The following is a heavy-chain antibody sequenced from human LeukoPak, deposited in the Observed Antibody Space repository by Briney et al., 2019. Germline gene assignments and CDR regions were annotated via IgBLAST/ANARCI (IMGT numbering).Heavy chain of an antibody. CDR2: IYNSGST. V-gene: IGHV4-59*01. Sequence: PSETLSLTCTVSGGSISSYYWNWIRQPPGKGLEWIGYIYNSGSTNNNPSLKSRVTISVDTSKKQFSLKLSSVTAADTAVYYCARGPYSYDSSGAFDIWGQGTMVTVSS. CDR1: GGSISSYY. J-gene: IGHJ3*02. D-gene: IGHD3-22*01. CDR3: ARGPYSYDSSGAFDI.